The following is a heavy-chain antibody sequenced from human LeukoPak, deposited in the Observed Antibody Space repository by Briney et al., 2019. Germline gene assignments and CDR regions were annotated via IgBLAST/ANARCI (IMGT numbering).Heavy chain of an antibody. CDR3: AKRPSDYGDYVTYFDY. Sequence: PGGSLRLSCAASGFSFISYGMHWVRQAPGKGLEWVGVISDDGRNKKYADSVKGRFTISRDNSKDTPYLQMNSLRDEDTAVYYCAKRPSDYGDYVTYFDYWGQGTLVTVPS. CDR2: ISDDGRNK. V-gene: IGHV3-30*18. D-gene: IGHD4-17*01. CDR1: GFSFISYG. J-gene: IGHJ4*02.